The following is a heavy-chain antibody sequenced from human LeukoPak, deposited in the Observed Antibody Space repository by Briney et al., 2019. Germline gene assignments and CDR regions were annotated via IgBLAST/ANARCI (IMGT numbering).Heavy chain of an antibody. Sequence: SETLSLTCAVYGGSFSGYYWSWIRQPPGKGLEWIGEINHSGSTNYNPSLKSRVTISVDTSKNQFSLKLSSVTAADTAVYYCARAGVIVVVPAAISRRDRKTNYFDYWGQGTLVTVSS. V-gene: IGHV4-34*01. D-gene: IGHD2-2*01. J-gene: IGHJ4*02. CDR3: ARAGVIVVVPAAISRRDRKTNYFDY. CDR2: INHSGST. CDR1: GGSFSGYY.